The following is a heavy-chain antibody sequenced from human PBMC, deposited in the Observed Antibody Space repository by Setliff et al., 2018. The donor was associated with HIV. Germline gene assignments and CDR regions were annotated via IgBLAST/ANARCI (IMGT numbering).Heavy chain of an antibody. CDR3: ARAYPWGYVDYYYMDV. CDR2: ISAYSGNT. V-gene: IGHV1-18*01. CDR1: GGSFSRSA. J-gene: IGHJ6*03. D-gene: IGHD3-16*01. Sequence: ASVKVSCKASGGSFSRSAMSWVRQAPGQGLEWMGGISAYSGNTNYAQNLQGRVTMTTDTSTSTAYMELRSLRSDDTAVYYCARAYPWGYVDYYYMDVWGKGTTVTVSS.